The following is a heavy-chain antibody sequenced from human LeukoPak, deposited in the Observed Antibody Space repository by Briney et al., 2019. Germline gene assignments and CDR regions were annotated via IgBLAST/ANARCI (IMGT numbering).Heavy chain of an antibody. V-gene: IGHV3-48*01. CDR2: ISSSSSTI. CDR3: ARKYCSGGSCYFTDY. Sequence: PGGSLRLSCAASGFTFSTYSMNWVRQAPGKGLEWVSYISSSSSTIYYADSVKGRFTISRDNAKNSLYLQMNSLRAEDTAVYYCARKYCSGGSCYFTDYWGQGTLVTVSS. J-gene: IGHJ4*02. CDR1: GFTFSTYS. D-gene: IGHD2-15*01.